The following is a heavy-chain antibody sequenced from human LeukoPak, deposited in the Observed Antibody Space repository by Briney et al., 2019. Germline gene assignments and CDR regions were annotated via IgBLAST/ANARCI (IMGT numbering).Heavy chain of an antibody. CDR3: AKDGLYYDSSGFDY. J-gene: IGHJ4*02. V-gene: IGHV3-23*01. CDR2: ISGSGGST. Sequence: PGGSLRLSCVASGFTFSSYAMSWVRQAPGKGLEWVSAISGSGGSTYYADSVKGRFTISGGNSKNTLYLQMNSLRAEDTAVYYCAKDGLYYDSSGFDYWGQGTLVTVSS. D-gene: IGHD3-22*01. CDR1: GFTFSSYA.